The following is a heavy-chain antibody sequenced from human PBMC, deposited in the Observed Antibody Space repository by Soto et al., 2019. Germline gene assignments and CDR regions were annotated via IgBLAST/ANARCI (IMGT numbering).Heavy chain of an antibody. CDR2: LSSTGGST. CDR3: AKDKGFLEWIPQGGLDV. D-gene: IGHD3-3*01. Sequence: EVQLLESGGGLAQPGGSLRLSCEVSGFTFRKYVMTWVRQAPGKGLEWVSSLSSTGGSTYYADSGKGLFTVSRDNSKNALFLQIQSPRAEDTAIYYCAKDKGFLEWIPQGGLDVWGPGTTVAVSS. V-gene: IGHV3-23*01. CDR1: GFTFRKYV. J-gene: IGHJ6*02.